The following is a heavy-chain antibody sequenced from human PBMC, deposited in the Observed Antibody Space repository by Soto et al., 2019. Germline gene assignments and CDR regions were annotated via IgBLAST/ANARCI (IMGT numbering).Heavy chain of an antibody. J-gene: IGHJ3*02. D-gene: IGHD4-4*01. V-gene: IGHV4-59*01. CDR2: VFYSGNT. CDR3: ASRDYNDAFDI. Sequence: QVQLQESGPGLVKPSETLSLTCTVSGVSISTYYWTWIRQHPGKGLEWIGQVFYSGNTNYNPSLKSRVTISVDASRNQFSLRLSSVTAADTAMYYCASRDYNDAFDIWGQGTLVTVSS. CDR1: GVSISTYY.